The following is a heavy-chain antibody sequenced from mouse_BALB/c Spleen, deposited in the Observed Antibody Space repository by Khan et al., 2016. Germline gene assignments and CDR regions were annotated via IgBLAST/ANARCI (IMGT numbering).Heavy chain of an antibody. J-gene: IGHJ4*01. D-gene: IGHD1-1*01. CDR1: GFSLTSYG. Sequence: QVQLKQSGPGLVAPSQSLSITCTVSGFSLTSYGVHWVRQPPGKGLEWLGVIWAGGSTTYNSALMSRLSISKDNSKSQVFLKMNSLQTDDTAMYYCARDRNYYGSSYRGYAMDYWGQGTSVTVSS. CDR2: IWAGGST. V-gene: IGHV2-9*02. CDR3: ARDRNYYGSSYRGYAMDY.